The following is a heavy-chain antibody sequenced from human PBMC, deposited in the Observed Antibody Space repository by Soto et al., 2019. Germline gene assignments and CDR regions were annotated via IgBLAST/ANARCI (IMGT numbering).Heavy chain of an antibody. CDR1: GFTFATYA. V-gene: IGHV3-23*01. CDR2: ISGSGDRT. Sequence: EVQMLQSGGGLVQPGGSLRLSCEASGFTFATYAMSWVRQAPGKGLEWVSGISGSGDRTHYADSVKGRFTIARDNSKHALPLQMNSLRAEDTAVYYCAKASTYEYVWGRFRYYFDRWGQGARLTVSS. D-gene: IGHD3-16*01. CDR3: AKASTYEYVWGRFRYYFDR. J-gene: IGHJ4*02.